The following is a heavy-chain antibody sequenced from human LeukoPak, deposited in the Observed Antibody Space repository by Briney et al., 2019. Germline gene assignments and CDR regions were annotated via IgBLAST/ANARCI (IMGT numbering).Heavy chain of an antibody. J-gene: IGHJ5*02. CDR1: GFTFSSYG. D-gene: IGHD5-18*01. CDR2: IRYDGSNK. Sequence: GGSLRLSCAASGFTFSSYGMHWVRQAPGKGLEWVAFIRYDGSNKYYADSVKGRFTISRDNSKNTLYLQMNSLRAEDTAVYYCARDPDTAMVTGWFDPWGQGTLVTVSS. CDR3: ARDPDTAMVTGWFDP. V-gene: IGHV3-30*02.